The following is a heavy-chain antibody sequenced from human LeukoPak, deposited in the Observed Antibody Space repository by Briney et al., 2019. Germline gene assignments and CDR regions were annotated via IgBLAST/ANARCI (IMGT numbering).Heavy chain of an antibody. D-gene: IGHD1-14*01. J-gene: IGHJ3*02. CDR2: IYSGGST. V-gene: IGHV3-53*01. CDR3: ARDLAPWETRNPDAFDI. Sequence: PAGSLRFYCAASRFTVSSNYMSWVRQAPGKGLEWVSVIYSGGSTYYADSVKGRFSICRDNLKTTLNLQMNSLSAETTAVYCGARDLAPWETRNPDAFDIWGQGTMVTVSS. CDR1: RFTVSSNY.